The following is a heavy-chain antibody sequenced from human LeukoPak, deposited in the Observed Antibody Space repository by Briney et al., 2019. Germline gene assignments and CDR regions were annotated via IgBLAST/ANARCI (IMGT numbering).Heavy chain of an antibody. J-gene: IGHJ4*02. D-gene: IGHD2-21*02. CDR3: AKDEGSSCGGDCPLDY. CDR1: GFTFSGYS. CDR2: ITSSSSTI. V-gene: IGHV3-48*02. Sequence: GGSLRLSCAASGFTFSGYSMNWVRQAPGKGLEWISYITSSSSTIYYADSVKGRFTISRDNAKNSLYLQMNSLRDEDTAVYYCAKDEGSSCGGDCPLDYWGQGTLVTVSS.